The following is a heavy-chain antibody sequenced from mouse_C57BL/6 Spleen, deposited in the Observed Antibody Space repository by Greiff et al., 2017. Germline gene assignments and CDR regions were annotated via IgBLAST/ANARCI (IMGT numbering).Heavy chain of an antibody. CDR3: ARSEGLYDYEFDY. CDR1: GYTFTSYW. J-gene: IGHJ2*01. Sequence: QVQLKQPGTELVKPGASVKLSCKASGYTFTSYWMHWVKQRPGQGLEWIGNINPSNGGTNYNEKFKSKATLTVDKSSSTAYMQLSSLTSEDSAVYYCARSEGLYDYEFDYWGQGTTLTVSS. D-gene: IGHD2-4*01. CDR2: INPSNGGT. V-gene: IGHV1-53*01.